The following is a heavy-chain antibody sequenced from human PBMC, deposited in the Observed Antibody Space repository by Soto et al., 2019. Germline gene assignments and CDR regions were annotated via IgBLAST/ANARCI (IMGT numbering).Heavy chain of an antibody. CDR2: IIPMFDTP. CDR1: GDTFSSDS. V-gene: IGHV1-69*13. CDR3: ARSGGLDRDFNY. J-gene: IGHJ4*02. Sequence: GASVKVSCKASGDTFSSDSFSWVRQAPGQGLEWMGGIIPMFDTPIYAQKFQDRVTITADESTSTAYMQLSSLRSGDTAVYYCARSGGLDRDFNYWGQGSLVTVSS. D-gene: IGHD2-15*01.